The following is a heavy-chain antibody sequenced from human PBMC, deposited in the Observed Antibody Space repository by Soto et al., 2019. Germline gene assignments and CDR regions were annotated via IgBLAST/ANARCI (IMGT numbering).Heavy chain of an antibody. V-gene: IGHV4-31*03. J-gene: IGHJ6*02. D-gene: IGHD1-1*01. CDR3: AGHRVLDENYYYYYGMDV. Sequence: LSLTCTVSGGSISSGGYYWSWIRQHPGKGLEWIGYIYYSGSTYYNPSLKSRVTISVDTSKNQFSLKLSSVTAADTAVYYCAGHRVLDENYYYYYGMDVWGQGTTVTVSS. CDR1: GGSISSGGYY. CDR2: IYYSGST.